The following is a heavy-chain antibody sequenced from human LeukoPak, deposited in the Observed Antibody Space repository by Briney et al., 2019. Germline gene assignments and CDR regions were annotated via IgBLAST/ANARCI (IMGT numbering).Heavy chain of an antibody. CDR3: ARGHEYSSGWYFADWFDP. CDR1: GGSLSGYY. D-gene: IGHD6-19*01. V-gene: IGHV4-34*01. Sequence: SETLSLTCAVYGGSLSGYYWSWIRQPPGKGLEWIGEINHSGSTNYNPSLKSRVTISVDTSKNQFSLKLSPVTAADTAVYYCARGHEYSSGWYFADWFDPWGQGTLVTVSS. J-gene: IGHJ5*02. CDR2: INHSGST.